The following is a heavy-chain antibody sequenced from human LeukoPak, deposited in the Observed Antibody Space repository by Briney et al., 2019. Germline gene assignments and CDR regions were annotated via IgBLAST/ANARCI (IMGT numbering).Heavy chain of an antibody. Sequence: ASVKVSCKASGGTFSSYAISWVRQAPGQGLEWMGWINPNSGGTNYAQKFQGRVSMTRDTSISTAYMELSRLRSDDTAVYYCARVAMADAFDIWGQGTMVTVSS. CDR2: INPNSGGT. V-gene: IGHV1-2*02. CDR1: GGTFSSYA. J-gene: IGHJ3*02. D-gene: IGHD5-18*01. CDR3: ARVAMADAFDI.